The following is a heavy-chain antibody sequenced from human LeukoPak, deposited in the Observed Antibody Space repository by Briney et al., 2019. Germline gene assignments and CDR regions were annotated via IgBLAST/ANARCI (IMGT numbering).Heavy chain of an antibody. D-gene: IGHD1-14*01. CDR3: AKVKGATTRYYFDY. J-gene: IGHJ4*02. Sequence: GGSLRLSCVASGFTFSSYAMSWVRQAPGKGLEWVSATSGSGGSTYYADSVKGRFTISRDNSKNTLYLQMNSLRAEDTALYYCAKVKGATTRYYFDYWGQGTLVTVSS. V-gene: IGHV3-23*01. CDR2: TSGSGGST. CDR1: GFTFSSYA.